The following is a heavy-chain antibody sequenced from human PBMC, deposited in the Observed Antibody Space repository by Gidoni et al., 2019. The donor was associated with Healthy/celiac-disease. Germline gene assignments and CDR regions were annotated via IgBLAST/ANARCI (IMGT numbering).Heavy chain of an antibody. J-gene: IGHJ5*02. CDR2: IYYSGST. D-gene: IGHD2-21*01. V-gene: IGHV4-59*01. CDR3: ARGEDIGGGTGDWFDP. Sequence: QVQLQESGPGLVKPSETLSLTCTVSGGSISSYYWSWIRQPPGKGLEWIGYIYYSGSTNYNPSHKSRVTISVDTSKNQFSLKLSSVTAADTAVYYCARGEDIGGGTGDWFDPWGQGTLVTVSS. CDR1: GGSISSYY.